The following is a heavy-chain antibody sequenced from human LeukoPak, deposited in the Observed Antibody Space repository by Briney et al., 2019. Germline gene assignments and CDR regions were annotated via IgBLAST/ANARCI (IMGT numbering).Heavy chain of an antibody. CDR1: GFTFSSYS. CDR3: ASFYYDFWSGYYPKKNFDY. J-gene: IGHJ4*02. D-gene: IGHD3-3*01. Sequence: GGSLRLSRAASGFTFSSYSMNWVPQAPGKGLEWGSSISSSSSYIYYADSVKGRFNISRDNAKNSLYLQMNSLRAEDTAVYYCASFYYDFWSGYYPKKNFDYGGQGTLVTV. CDR2: ISSSSSYI. V-gene: IGHV3-21*01.